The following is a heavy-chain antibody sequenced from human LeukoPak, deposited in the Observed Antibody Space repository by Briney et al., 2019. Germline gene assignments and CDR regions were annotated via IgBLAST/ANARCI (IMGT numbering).Heavy chain of an antibody. CDR2: INHSGST. D-gene: IGHD5-18*01. CDR3: ARFRGYSYGYRSNWFDP. V-gene: IGHV4-34*01. J-gene: IGHJ5*02. CDR1: GFTFSNAW. Sequence: GSLRLSCAASGFTFSNAWMSWVRQPPGKGLEWIGEINHSGSTNYNPSLKSRVTISVDTSKNQFSLKLSSVTAADTAVYYCARFRGYSYGYRSNWFDPWGQGTLVTVSS.